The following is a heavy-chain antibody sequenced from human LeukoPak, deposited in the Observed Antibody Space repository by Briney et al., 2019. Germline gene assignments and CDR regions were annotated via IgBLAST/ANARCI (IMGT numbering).Heavy chain of an antibody. Sequence: GGSLTLSCAASGIAVIGNYMSWVRQPPGKGLEWVSFISINTDTFYADSVRGRFTISRDSSENTLFLQVNSLRDEDSAVYYCAIAQSWDELFDSWGQGTLVTVSS. CDR2: ISINTDT. D-gene: IGHD1-26*01. CDR1: GIAVIGNY. J-gene: IGHJ4*02. V-gene: IGHV3-53*01. CDR3: AIAQSWDELFDS.